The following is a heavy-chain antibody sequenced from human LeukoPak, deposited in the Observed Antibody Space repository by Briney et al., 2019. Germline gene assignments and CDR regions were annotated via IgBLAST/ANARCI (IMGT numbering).Heavy chain of an antibody. V-gene: IGHV3-30-3*01. CDR1: GFTFSSYA. CDR2: ISYDGSNK. CDR3: ARDFPDYYDSSGYNYYYYYGMDV. Sequence: GRSLRLSCAASGFTFSSYAMHWVRQAPGKGLEWVAVISYDGSNKYYADSVKGRFTISRDNSKNTLYLQMNSLRAEDTAAYYCARDFPDYYDSSGYNYYYYYGMDVWGQGTTVTVSS. D-gene: IGHD3-22*01. J-gene: IGHJ6*02.